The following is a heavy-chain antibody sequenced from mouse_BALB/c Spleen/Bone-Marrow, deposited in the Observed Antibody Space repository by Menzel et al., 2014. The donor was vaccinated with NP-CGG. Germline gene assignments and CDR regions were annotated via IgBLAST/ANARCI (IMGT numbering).Heavy chain of an antibody. Sequence: LQQSGSELVRPGASVKLSCKASGYKFTNYWMHWVKQRPGQGLEWIGNIYPGSGSTNYVAMFKSKATLTVDTSSSTAYMQLSSLTSEDSAVYYCASGYYDYSFYYAMDYWGQGTSVTVSS. CDR3: ASGYYDYSFYYAMDY. V-gene: IGHV1S22*01. J-gene: IGHJ4*01. D-gene: IGHD2-4*01. CDR1: GYKFTNYW. CDR2: IYPGSGST.